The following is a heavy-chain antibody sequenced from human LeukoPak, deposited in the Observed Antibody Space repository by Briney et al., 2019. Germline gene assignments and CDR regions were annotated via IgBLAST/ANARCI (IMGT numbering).Heavy chain of an antibody. Sequence: SGPTRVNPTQTLTLTCTFSGFSLRTSGVGVGWIRQPPGKALEWLALIYWNDDKRYSPSLKSRLTITKDTSKNQVVLTMTNMDPVDTATYYCAHRLRFLGNFDYWGQGTLVTVSS. D-gene: IGHD3-3*01. CDR2: IYWNDDK. V-gene: IGHV2-5*01. CDR3: AHRLRFLGNFDY. CDR1: GFSLRTSGVG. J-gene: IGHJ4*02.